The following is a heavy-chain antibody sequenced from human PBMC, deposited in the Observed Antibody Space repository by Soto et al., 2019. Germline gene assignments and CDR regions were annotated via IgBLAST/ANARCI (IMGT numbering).Heavy chain of an antibody. CDR3: ARDRHDIVVVEYYFDY. CDR2: IWYDGSNK. Sequence: GGSLRLSCAASGFTFSSYGMHWVRQAPGKGLEWVAVIWYDGSNKYYADSVKGRFTISRDNSKNTLYLQMNSLRAEDTAVYYCARDRHDIVVVEYYFDYWGQGTLVTVSS. J-gene: IGHJ4*02. V-gene: IGHV3-33*01. D-gene: IGHD2-15*01. CDR1: GFTFSSYG.